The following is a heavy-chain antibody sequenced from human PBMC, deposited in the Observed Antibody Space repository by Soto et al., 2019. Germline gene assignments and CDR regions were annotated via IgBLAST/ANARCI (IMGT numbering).Heavy chain of an antibody. V-gene: IGHV3-21*01. CDR1: GFTFSTYS. CDR3: AREGINNYNEYYFDS. Sequence: SLRLSCAASGFTFSTYSMNWVRQAPGKGLEWVSSISGSGNYTHYADFLRGRFTISRDNANTSLYLQMNSLRAEDTAVYYCAREGINNYNEYYFDSWGQGTVVTVSS. D-gene: IGHD4-4*01. CDR2: ISGSGNYT. J-gene: IGHJ4*02.